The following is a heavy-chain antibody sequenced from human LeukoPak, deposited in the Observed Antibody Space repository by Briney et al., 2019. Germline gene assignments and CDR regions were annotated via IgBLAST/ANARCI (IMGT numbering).Heavy chain of an antibody. D-gene: IGHD3-10*01. J-gene: IGHJ4*01. CDR1: GDSISSTSYY. V-gene: IGHV4-39*01. Sequence: PSETLSLTCTVSGDSISSTSYYWDWIRQPPGKGLEWSGSIYNSGTTYYNPSLKSRVTISVDTSKNQFSLKVSSVTAADTAVYYCASRVYGLGSFNYWGQGTLVTVSS. CDR3: ASRVYGLGSFNY. CDR2: IYNSGTT.